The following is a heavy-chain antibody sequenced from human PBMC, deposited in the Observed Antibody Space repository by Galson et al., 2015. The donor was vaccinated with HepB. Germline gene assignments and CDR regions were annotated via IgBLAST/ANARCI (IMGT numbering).Heavy chain of an antibody. D-gene: IGHD2-8*01. Sequence: LRLSCAASGFTFGSYWMSWVRQAPGKGLEWVATIKQDGSERNYVDSVKGRSTISRDNAKNSLYLQMNSLRVDDTAVYYCARDNGTIDHYFFDYWGQGTLVPVSS. CDR2: IKQDGSER. CDR1: GFTFGSYW. J-gene: IGHJ4*02. V-gene: IGHV3-7*03. CDR3: ARDNGTIDHYFFDY.